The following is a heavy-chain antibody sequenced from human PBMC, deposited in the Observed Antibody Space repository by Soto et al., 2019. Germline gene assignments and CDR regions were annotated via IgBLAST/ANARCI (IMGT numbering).Heavy chain of an antibody. CDR1: GGSISSYY. V-gene: IGHV4-59*01. D-gene: IGHD2-15*01. CDR3: ARVNCSGGSCYSGAFDI. J-gene: IGHJ3*02. Sequence: SETLSLTCTVSGGSISSYYWSWIRQPPGKGLEWIGYIYYSGSTNYNPSLKSRVTISVDTSKNQFSLKLSSVTAADTAVYYCARVNCSGGSCYSGAFDIWGQGTMVTXSS. CDR2: IYYSGST.